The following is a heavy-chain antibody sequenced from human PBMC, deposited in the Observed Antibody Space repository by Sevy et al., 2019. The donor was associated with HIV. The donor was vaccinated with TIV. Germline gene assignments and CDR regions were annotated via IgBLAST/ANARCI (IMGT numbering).Heavy chain of an antibody. CDR1: GFTFNTHA. V-gene: IGHV3-23*01. CDR3: AKALNPALESMIEVIFRSLKGFDV. CDR2: ISGIGSST. D-gene: IGHD3-22*01. Sequence: GGSLRLSCAASGFTFNTHAMNWVRQAPGKGLEWVSVISGIGSSTYYADSVKGRLTNSRDNSKNTLYLQMNSLRADDTAVYYCAKALNPALESMIEVIFRSLKGFDVWGQGTMVTVSS. J-gene: IGHJ3*01.